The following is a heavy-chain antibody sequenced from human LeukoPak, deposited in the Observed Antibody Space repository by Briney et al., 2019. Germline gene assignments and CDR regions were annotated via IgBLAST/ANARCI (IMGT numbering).Heavy chain of an antibody. V-gene: IGHV3-30*18. CDR3: AKDYEFRTQITYGDGYFDY. CDR1: GFTFSSYG. J-gene: IGHJ4*02. CDR2: ISYDGSNK. Sequence: GGSLRLSCAASGFTFSSYGMHWVRQAPGKGLEWVTVISYDGSNKYFADSVKGRFTISRDNSKNTLYLQMNSLRAEDTAVYYCAKDYEFRTQITYGDGYFDYWGQGTLVTVSS. D-gene: IGHD4-17*01.